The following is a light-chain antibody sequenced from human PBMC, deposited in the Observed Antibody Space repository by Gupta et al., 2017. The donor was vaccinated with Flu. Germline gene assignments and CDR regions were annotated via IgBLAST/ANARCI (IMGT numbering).Light chain of an antibody. Sequence: QQKPGQAPVVVIYYKTNRPLGIPGRFSGSSSGDTASLTITGAQAEDEADYYCSSRDSSGYNRMFGGGTKLTVL. J-gene: IGLJ3*02. CDR3: SSRDSSGYNRM. CDR2: YKT. V-gene: IGLV3-19*01.